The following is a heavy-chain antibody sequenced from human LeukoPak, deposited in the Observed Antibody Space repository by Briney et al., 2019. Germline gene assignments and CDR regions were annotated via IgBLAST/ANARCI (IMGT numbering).Heavy chain of an antibody. CDR3: ASGVGYYFDY. CDR2: INHSGST. V-gene: IGHV4-34*01. J-gene: IGHJ4*02. CDR1: GGSFSGYY. Sequence: SSETLSLTCAVYGGSFSGYYWSWIRQPPGKGLEWIGEINHSGSTNYNPSLKGRVTISVDTSKNQFSLKLSSVTAADTAVYYCASGVGYYFDYWGQGTLVTVSS.